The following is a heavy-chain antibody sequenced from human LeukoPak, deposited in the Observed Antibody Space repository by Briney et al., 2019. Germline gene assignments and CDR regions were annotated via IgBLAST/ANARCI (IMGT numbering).Heavy chain of an antibody. CDR1: GFNFTNYG. J-gene: IGHJ5*02. V-gene: IGHV3-30*18. D-gene: IGHD3-16*01. CDR3: AKDKIGAINWFDP. CDR2: ISFHETNK. Sequence: GGSLRLSCVASGFNFTNYGMHWLRQGPGKGLEWVGVISFHETNKYYADSVRGRFTISRDSSKNTVFLQMNNLRIEDTAIYYCAKDKIGAINWFDPWGQGTLVTVSS.